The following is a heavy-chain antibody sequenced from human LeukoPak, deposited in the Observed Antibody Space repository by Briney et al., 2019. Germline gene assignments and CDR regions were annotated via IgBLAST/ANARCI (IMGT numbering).Heavy chain of an antibody. CDR3: AREEYFQDSNGYSYYFHS. J-gene: IGHJ4*02. Sequence: SETLSLTCTVSGGSIGWDYWSWIRQAAGKGLEWIGRIYKSGSTNYNPSFRSRVTMSVDTSKNQFSLNVTSVTAADTAVYYCAREEYFQDSNGYSYYFHSWGQGSLVTVSS. V-gene: IGHV4-4*07. CDR2: IYKSGST. CDR1: GGSIGWDY. D-gene: IGHD3-22*01.